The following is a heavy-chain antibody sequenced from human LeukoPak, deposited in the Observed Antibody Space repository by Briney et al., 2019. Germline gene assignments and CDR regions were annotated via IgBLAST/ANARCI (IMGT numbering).Heavy chain of an antibody. Sequence: QAGGSLRLSCAASGFTFSSYSMNWVRQAPGKGLEWVSYIGAAGSTIYYADSVKGRFAISRDNAKNSLFLQMNSLRAGDTAVYYCARDSSTYAGPPDYWGQGTLVTVSS. V-gene: IGHV3-48*01. J-gene: IGHJ4*02. CDR2: IGAAGSTI. CDR3: ARDSSTYAGPPDY. D-gene: IGHD2-2*01. CDR1: GFTFSSYS.